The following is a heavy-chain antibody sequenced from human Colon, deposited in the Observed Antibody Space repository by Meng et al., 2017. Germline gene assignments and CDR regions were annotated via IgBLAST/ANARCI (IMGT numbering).Heavy chain of an antibody. V-gene: IGHV3-30*01. CDR2: ISYDGTYK. J-gene: IGHJ4*02. Sequence: QVQWGVCGGGVVQPGRARRRSSAVIELTFRKYAMHWVRQAPGKGLEWVAVISYDGTYKNYADSVKGRFTISRDNSQNTLYREMNSLRAEDTAVYYCARGATPENFDYWGQGTLVTVSS. CDR3: ARGATPENFDY. CDR1: ELTFRKYA.